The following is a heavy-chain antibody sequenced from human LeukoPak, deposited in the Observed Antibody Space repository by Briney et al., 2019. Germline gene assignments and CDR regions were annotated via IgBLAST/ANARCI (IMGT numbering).Heavy chain of an antibody. CDR1: GFTLSDFY. V-gene: IGHV3-11*01. J-gene: IGHJ4*02. CDR2: ITSSGTIT. D-gene: IGHD2-15*01. CDR3: AREGSGGSCDY. Sequence: GGSLRLSCEASGFTLSDFYMSWIRQAPGKGLEWLSYITSSGTITHYADSVKGRLTISRDNGKNTLYLQMNSPTAEDTAVYYCAREGSGGSCDYWGQGILVTVSS.